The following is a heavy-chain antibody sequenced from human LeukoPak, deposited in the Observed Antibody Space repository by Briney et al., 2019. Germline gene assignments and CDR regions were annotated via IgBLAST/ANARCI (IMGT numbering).Heavy chain of an antibody. D-gene: IGHD5-18*01. CDR1: GGSISSGGYY. CDR2: IYYSGST. V-gene: IGHV4-31*03. Sequence: SETLSLTCTVSGGSISSGGYYWSWIRQHPGKGLEWIGYIYYSGSTYYNPSPKSRVTISVDTSKNQFSLKLSSVTAADTAVYYCARGGNRGYSYGYHFDYWGQGTLVTVSS. CDR3: ARGGNRGYSYGYHFDY. J-gene: IGHJ4*02.